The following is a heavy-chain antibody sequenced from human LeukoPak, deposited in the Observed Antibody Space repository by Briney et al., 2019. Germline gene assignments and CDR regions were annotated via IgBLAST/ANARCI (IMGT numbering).Heavy chain of an antibody. CDR1: GFTLSSYA. Sequence: GGSLRLSCAASGFTLSSYAMSWVRQAPGKGLEWVSAISGSGGSTYYADSVKGRFTISRDNSKNTLYLQMNSLRAEDTAVYYCAKDSSGWYHYFDYWGQGTLVTVSS. J-gene: IGHJ4*02. CDR2: ISGSGGST. CDR3: AKDSSGWYHYFDY. D-gene: IGHD6-19*01. V-gene: IGHV3-23*01.